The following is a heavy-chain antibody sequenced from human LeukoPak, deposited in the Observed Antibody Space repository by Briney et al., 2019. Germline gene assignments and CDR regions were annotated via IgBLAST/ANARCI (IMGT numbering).Heavy chain of an antibody. CDR3: TTDLRCSGGSCYSAPYYYYYYMDV. D-gene: IGHD2-15*01. CDR2: IKSKTDGGTT. CDR1: GFTFSNAW. J-gene: IGHJ6*03. Sequence: GGSLRLSCAASGFTFSNAWMSWVRQAPGKGLEWVGRIKSKTDGGTTDYAAPVKGRFTISRDDSKNTLYLQMNSLKTEDTAVYYCTTDLRCSGGSCYSAPYYYYYYMDVWGKGTTVTVSS. V-gene: IGHV3-15*01.